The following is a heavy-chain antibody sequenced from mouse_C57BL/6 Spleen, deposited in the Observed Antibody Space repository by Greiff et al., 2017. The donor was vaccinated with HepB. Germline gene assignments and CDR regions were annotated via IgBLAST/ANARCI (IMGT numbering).Heavy chain of an antibody. V-gene: IGHV1-53*01. Sequence: QVQLQQPGTELVKPGASVKLSCKASGYTFTSYWMHWVKQRPGQGLEWIGNINPSNGGTNYNEKFKSKATLTVDKSSSTAYMQLSSLTSEDSAVYYCARSPYDGYYVVWYAMDYWGQGTSVTVSS. CDR3: ARSPYDGYYVVWYAMDY. J-gene: IGHJ4*01. D-gene: IGHD2-3*01. CDR1: GYTFTSYW. CDR2: INPSNGGT.